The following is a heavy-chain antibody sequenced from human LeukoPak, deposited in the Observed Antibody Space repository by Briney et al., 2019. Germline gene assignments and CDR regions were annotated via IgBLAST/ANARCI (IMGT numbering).Heavy chain of an antibody. Sequence: ASVKVSCKASGYTFTSYDINWVRQATGQGLEWMGWMNPNSGNTGYAQKFQGRVTITRNTSISTAYMELSSLRSEDTAVYYCARGRTIFGVVIISYYFDYWGQGTLVTVSS. CDR3: ARGRTIFGVVIISYYFDY. D-gene: IGHD3-3*01. J-gene: IGHJ4*02. V-gene: IGHV1-8*03. CDR1: GYTFTSYD. CDR2: MNPNSGNT.